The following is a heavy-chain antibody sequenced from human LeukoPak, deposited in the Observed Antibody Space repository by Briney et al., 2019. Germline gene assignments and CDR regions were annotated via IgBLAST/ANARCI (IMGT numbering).Heavy chain of an antibody. CDR2: ISYDGSNK. Sequence: QSGGSLRLSCAASGFTFSSYGMHWVRQAPGKGLEWVAVISYDGSNKYYADSVKGRFTISRDNSKNTLYLQMNSLRAEDTAVYYCAKQPGNSVNFDYWGQGTLVTVSS. V-gene: IGHV3-30*18. CDR1: GFTFSSYG. D-gene: IGHD4-23*01. J-gene: IGHJ4*02. CDR3: AKQPGNSVNFDY.